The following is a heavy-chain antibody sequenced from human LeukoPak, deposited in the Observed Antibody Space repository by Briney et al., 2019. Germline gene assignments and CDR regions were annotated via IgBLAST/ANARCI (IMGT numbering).Heavy chain of an antibody. CDR2: IKSKTDGGTT. V-gene: IGHV3-15*01. CDR1: GFTFRNAW. Sequence: GGSLRLSCAASGFTFRNAWMSGVRQAPGKGLEWVGRIKSKTDGGTTDYAAPVKGRFTISRDDSKNTLYLQMNSLKTEDTAVYYCTTDRSRIWFDPWGQGTLVTVSS. J-gene: IGHJ5*02. D-gene: IGHD6-6*01. CDR3: TTDRSRIWFDP.